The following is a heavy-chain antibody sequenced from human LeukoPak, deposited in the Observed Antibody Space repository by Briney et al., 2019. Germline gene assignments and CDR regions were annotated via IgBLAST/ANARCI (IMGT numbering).Heavy chain of an antibody. J-gene: IGHJ1*01. CDR1: VFTFSNAC. V-gene: IGHV3-15*01. Sequence: GGPLRLSSAASVFTFSNACMSWGPQAQGQGREWVGRTKSKTDGGTTDYAAPVTGRFTISRDDSKNTLYLQMNSLKTEDTAVYYCSTGIWDYGDYLSFYWGQGTLVTVSS. CDR3: STGIWDYGDYLSFY. CDR2: TKSKTDGGTT. D-gene: IGHD4-17*01.